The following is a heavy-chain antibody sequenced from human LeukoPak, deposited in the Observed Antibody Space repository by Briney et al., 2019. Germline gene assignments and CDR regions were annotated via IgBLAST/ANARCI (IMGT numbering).Heavy chain of an antibody. V-gene: IGHV4-38-2*02. Sequence: SETLSLTCTVSGYSISSGYYWGWIRQPPGKGLEWIGSIYHSGSIYYNPSLKSRVTISVDTSKNQFSLKLSSVTAADTAVYYCSIIVVAPIDYYYYMDVWGKGTTVTVSS. D-gene: IGHD3-22*01. CDR2: IYHSGSI. CDR3: SIIVVAPIDYYYYMDV. J-gene: IGHJ6*03. CDR1: GYSISSGYY.